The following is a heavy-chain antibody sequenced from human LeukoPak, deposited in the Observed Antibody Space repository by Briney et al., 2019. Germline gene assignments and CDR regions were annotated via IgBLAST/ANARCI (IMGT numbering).Heavy chain of an antibody. CDR1: GYTFTGYY. CDR3: AREGNAGYYFDY. D-gene: IGHD1-1*01. CDR2: INPNSGGT. V-gene: IGHV1-2*02. J-gene: IGHJ4*02. Sequence: GASVKVSCKASGYTFTGYYMHWVRQAPGQGLEWMGWINPNSGGTSYAQKFQGRVTMTRDTSISTAYMELSRLRSDDTAVYYCAREGNAGYYFDYWGQGTLVTVSS.